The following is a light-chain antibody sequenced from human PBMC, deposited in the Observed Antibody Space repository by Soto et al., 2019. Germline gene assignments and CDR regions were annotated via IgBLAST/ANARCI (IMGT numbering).Light chain of an antibody. CDR3: QQYDNSPIT. Sequence: IVLTQSPGTLSLSPGERATLSCRASESVSSSYLAWYQLKPGQAPRLRIYGASSRATGIPDRFSGSGSGTDFTLTISRLEPEDFAIYYCQQYDNSPITFGQGTRLEIK. J-gene: IGKJ5*01. CDR1: ESVSSSY. CDR2: GAS. V-gene: IGKV3-20*01.